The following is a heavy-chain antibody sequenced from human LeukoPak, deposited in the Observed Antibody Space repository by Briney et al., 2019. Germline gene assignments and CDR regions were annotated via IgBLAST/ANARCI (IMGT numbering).Heavy chain of an antibody. D-gene: IGHD5-18*01. CDR3: ARQTAMVNHFDY. J-gene: IGHJ4*02. CDR1: GGSISSSSYY. V-gene: IGHV4-39*07. CDR2: IYYSGST. Sequence: SETLSLTCTVSGGSISSSSYYWGWIRQPPGKGLEWIGSIYYSGSTYYNPSLKSRVTISVDTSKNQFSLKLSSVTAADTAVYYCARQTAMVNHFDYWGQGTLVTVSS.